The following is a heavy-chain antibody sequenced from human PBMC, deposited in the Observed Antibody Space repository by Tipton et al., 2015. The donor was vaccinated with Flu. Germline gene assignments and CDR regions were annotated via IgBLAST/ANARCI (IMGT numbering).Heavy chain of an antibody. CDR2: LYTSGST. CDR1: GGFISSGSHY. D-gene: IGHD1-26*01. CDR3: ARTRSGNYLDDAFDI. V-gene: IGHV4-61*09. J-gene: IGHJ3*02. Sequence: TLSLTCTVSGGFISSGSHYWSWIRQPAGRGLEWIGQLYTSGSTNYSPSLQSRVTMSVDTAKNQFSLKLSSVTAADTAVYYCARTRSGNYLDDAFDIWGQGTLVTVSS.